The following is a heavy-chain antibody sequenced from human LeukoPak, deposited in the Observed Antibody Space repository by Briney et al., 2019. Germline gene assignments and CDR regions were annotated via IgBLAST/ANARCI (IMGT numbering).Heavy chain of an antibody. CDR3: ARFAARFWSGYLDY. V-gene: IGHV4-34*01. CDR2: INHSGST. Sequence: SETLSLTCAVYGGSFSGYYWSWIRQPPGEGLEWIGEINHSGSTNYNPSLKSRVTISVDTSKNQFSLKLSSVTAADTAVYYCARFAARFWSGYLDYWGQGTLVTVSS. J-gene: IGHJ4*02. D-gene: IGHD3-3*01. CDR1: GGSFSGYY.